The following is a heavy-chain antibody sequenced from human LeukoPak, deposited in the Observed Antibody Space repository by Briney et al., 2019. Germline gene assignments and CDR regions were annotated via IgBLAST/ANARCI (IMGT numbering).Heavy chain of an antibody. CDR2: IKQDGSEK. CDR1: GFTFSSYW. CDR3: ARYGSGKGDDAFDI. D-gene: IGHD6-19*01. Sequence: GGSLRLSCAASGFTFSSYWMSWVRQAPGKGLEWVANIKQDGSEKYYVDSVKGRFTISRDNAKNSLYLQMNSLRAEDTAVYYYARYGSGKGDDAFDIWGQGTMVTVSS. V-gene: IGHV3-7*01. J-gene: IGHJ3*02.